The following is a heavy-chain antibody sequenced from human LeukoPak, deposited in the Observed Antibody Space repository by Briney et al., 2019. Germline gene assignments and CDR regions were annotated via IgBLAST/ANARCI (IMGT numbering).Heavy chain of an antibody. D-gene: IGHD6-13*01. CDR2: IKQDGSEK. CDR1: GFTFSSYW. V-gene: IGHV3-7*01. Sequence: GGSLRLSCAASGFTFSSYWMSWVRQAPGKGLEWVANIKQDGSEKYYVDSVKGRFTISRDNAKNSLYLQMNSLRAEDTAVYYCARDQTTIAAPGGYFDYWGQGTLVTVSS. CDR3: ARDQTTIAAPGGYFDY. J-gene: IGHJ4*02.